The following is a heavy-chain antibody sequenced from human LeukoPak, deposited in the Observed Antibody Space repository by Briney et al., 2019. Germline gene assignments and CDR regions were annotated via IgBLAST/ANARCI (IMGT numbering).Heavy chain of an antibody. CDR1: GYTFTDYY. CDR3: VRAGELDY. CDR2: INPKSGGT. D-gene: IGHD7-27*01. Sequence: ASVKVSCKASGYTFTDYYMNWVRQVPGQGLEWMGWINPKSGGTKYAQKFQGRVTMTRDTSITTAYMELTILSSDDTAVFYCVRAGELDYWGQGTLVTVSS. V-gene: IGHV1-2*02. J-gene: IGHJ4*02.